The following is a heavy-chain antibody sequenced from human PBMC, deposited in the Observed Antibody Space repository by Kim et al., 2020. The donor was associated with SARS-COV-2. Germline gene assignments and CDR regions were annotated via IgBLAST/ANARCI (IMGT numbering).Heavy chain of an antibody. CDR1: GFTFSSYA. J-gene: IGHJ4*02. V-gene: IGHV3-30*04. CDR3: ARDLGLGELSSFLFIDY. Sequence: GGSLRLSCAASGFTFSSYAMHWVRQAPGKGLEWVAVISYDGSNKYYADSVKGRFTISRDNSKNTLYLQMNSLRAEDTAVYYCARDLGLGELSSFLFIDYWGQGTLVTVSS. CDR2: ISYDGSNK. D-gene: IGHD3-16*02.